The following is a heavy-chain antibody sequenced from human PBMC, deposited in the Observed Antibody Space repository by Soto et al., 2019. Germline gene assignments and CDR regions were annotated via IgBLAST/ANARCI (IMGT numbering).Heavy chain of an antibody. Sequence: QVQLQESGPGLVKPSETLSLTCTVSGGSISSYYWSWIRQPPGKGLEWIGYIDYSGSTSYNPSLKCRVTISVDTSKNQFSLKLSSVTAGDTAVYYCAGVWAGAFDIWGQGTMVTVSS. CDR2: IDYSGST. J-gene: IGHJ3*02. CDR3: AGVWAGAFDI. V-gene: IGHV4-59*01. D-gene: IGHD1-26*01. CDR1: GGSISSYY.